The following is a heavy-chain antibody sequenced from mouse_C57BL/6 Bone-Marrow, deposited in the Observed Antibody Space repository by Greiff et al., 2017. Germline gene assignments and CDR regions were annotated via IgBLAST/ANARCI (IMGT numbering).Heavy chain of an antibody. V-gene: IGHV6-3*01. CDR2: IRLKSDNYAT. CDR1: GFTFSNYW. Sequence: EVKVEESGGGLVQPGGSMKLSCVASGFTFSNYWMNWVRQSPEKGLEWVAQIRLKSDNYATHYAESVKGRFTISRDDSKSSVYQQMNNLRAEDTGIYYCTGGDGYYFYWYFDVWGTGTTVTVSS. CDR3: TGGDGYYFYWYFDV. J-gene: IGHJ1*03. D-gene: IGHD2-3*01.